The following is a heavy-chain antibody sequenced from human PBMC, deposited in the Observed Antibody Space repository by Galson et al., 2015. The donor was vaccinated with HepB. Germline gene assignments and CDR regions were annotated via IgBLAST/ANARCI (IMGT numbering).Heavy chain of an antibody. J-gene: IGHJ4*02. CDR3: ARDISGSGWSY. CDR2: IWYDGSNK. Sequence: SLRLSCAASGFTFSSYGMHWVRQAPGKGLEWVAVIWYDGSNKYYADSVKGRFTISRDNSKNTLYLQMNSLRAEDTAVYYCARDISGSGWSYWGQGTLVTVSS. CDR1: GFTFSSYG. V-gene: IGHV3-33*01. D-gene: IGHD6-19*01.